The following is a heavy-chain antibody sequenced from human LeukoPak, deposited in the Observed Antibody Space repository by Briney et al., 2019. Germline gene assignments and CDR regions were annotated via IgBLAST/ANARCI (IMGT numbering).Heavy chain of an antibody. D-gene: IGHD5-24*01. CDR3: AKGGDGYNYYFDY. Sequence: GGSLRLSCTASGFTFSDYAMSWVRQAPGKGLEWVSGISGSGGSIRYADSVKGRFIISRDNSKNTLYLRMNSLRAEDTAVYYCAKGGDGYNYYFDYWGQETLVTVSS. CDR2: ISGSGGSI. CDR1: GFTFSDYA. V-gene: IGHV3-23*01. J-gene: IGHJ4*02.